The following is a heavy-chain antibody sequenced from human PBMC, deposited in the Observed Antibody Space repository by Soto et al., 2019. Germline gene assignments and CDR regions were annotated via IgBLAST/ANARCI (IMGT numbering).Heavy chain of an antibody. CDR2: VNPKSGNT. CDR3: AKDLAVDGYPNPHYYYGMDV. J-gene: IGHJ6*02. D-gene: IGHD5-12*01. CDR1: GYAFTRHD. V-gene: IGHV1-8*01. Sequence: ASLKVSCKSSGYAFTRHDINWVRQATGQGLEWMGWVNPKSGNTGYAQKFQGRFTMTRDTSIGTAYMELNSLRAEDTALYYCAKDLAVDGYPNPHYYYGMDVWGQGTKVTVSS.